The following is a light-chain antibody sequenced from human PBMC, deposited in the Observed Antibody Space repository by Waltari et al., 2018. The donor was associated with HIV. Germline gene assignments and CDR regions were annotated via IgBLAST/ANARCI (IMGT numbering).Light chain of an antibody. Sequence: QTVVTQEPSFSVSPGGPVTLTCGLTSGSVSTTYDPSWYRQTPGPSPPTLIYNTNIRSSGVPERFSGSILGNTAALTITGAQADDESHYYCVLYVGSGIYVFGPGTEVTVL. CDR3: VLYVGSGIYV. CDR2: NTN. J-gene: IGLJ1*01. CDR1: SGSVSTTYD. V-gene: IGLV8-61*01.